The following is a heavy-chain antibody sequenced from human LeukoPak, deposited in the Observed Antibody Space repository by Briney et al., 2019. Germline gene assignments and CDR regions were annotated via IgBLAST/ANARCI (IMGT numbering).Heavy chain of an antibody. V-gene: IGHV4-38-2*01. CDR2: IYHSGST. CDR3: ARRYYDFRSGYFTGAFDI. J-gene: IGHJ3*02. D-gene: IGHD3-3*01. Sequence: PWETLSLTCAVSDYSISSGYYWGWIRQPPGKGLEWIGSIYHSGSTYYNPSLKSRVTISVDTSKNQFSLKLSSVTAADTAVYYCARRYYDFRSGYFTGAFDIRGQGTMVTVSS. CDR1: DYSISSGYY.